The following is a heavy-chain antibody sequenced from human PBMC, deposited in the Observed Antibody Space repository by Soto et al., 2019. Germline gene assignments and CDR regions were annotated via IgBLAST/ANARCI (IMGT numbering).Heavy chain of an antibody. Sequence: SETLSLTCAVYGGSFSGYYWSWIRQPPGKGLEWIGEINHSGSTNFNPSLKSRVTISVDTSKNHFSLKLSSVTAADTAVYYCARRSNCSGGSCYHDAFDIWGQGTMVTVSS. CDR2: INHSGST. CDR3: ARRSNCSGGSCYHDAFDI. V-gene: IGHV4-34*01. CDR1: GGSFSGYY. D-gene: IGHD2-15*01. J-gene: IGHJ3*02.